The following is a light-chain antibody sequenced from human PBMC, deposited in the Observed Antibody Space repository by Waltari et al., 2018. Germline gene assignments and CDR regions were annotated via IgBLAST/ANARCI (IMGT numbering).Light chain of an antibody. CDR1: QGMSNS. V-gene: IGKV1-NL1*01. J-gene: IGKJ1*01. CDR2: GAS. Sequence: DIQMTQSPSSLSASVGDRVTITCRASQGMSNSLAWYQQMPGKAPKLLLYGASRLQSGVPSRFSGSGSGSDYTLTISSRQPEYFATYYCQQYDTNPPTFGQGTKVEI. CDR3: QQYDTNPPT.